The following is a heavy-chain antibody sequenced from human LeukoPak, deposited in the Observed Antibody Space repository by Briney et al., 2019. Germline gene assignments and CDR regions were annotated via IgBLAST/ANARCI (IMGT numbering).Heavy chain of an antibody. CDR2: ISNDGSNK. J-gene: IGHJ4*02. CDR3: ASPLKDILPGNYIY. Sequence: PGGSLRLFCTASGFTFNNYHMHGAREAPGRGRVGVAVISNDGSNKYYADSVRGRFTISRDNCKNTMYLQMNSMRAEDKAVYYCASPLKDILPGNYIYWGQGTLVTVSS. CDR1: GFTFNNYH. V-gene: IGHV3-30-3*01. D-gene: IGHD3-9*01.